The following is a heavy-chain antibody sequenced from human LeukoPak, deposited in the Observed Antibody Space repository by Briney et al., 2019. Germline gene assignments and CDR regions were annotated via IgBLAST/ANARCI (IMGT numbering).Heavy chain of an antibody. CDR3: ASQIWGSYPGHY. J-gene: IGHJ4*02. Sequence: GGSLRLSCAASGFTFSSYAMSWVRQAPGKGLEWVSAISGSGGSTYYADSVKGRFTISRDNAKNSLYLQMNSLRAEDTAVYYCASQIWGSYPGHYWGQGTLVTVSS. CDR1: GFTFSSYA. CDR2: ISGSGGST. D-gene: IGHD3-16*01. V-gene: IGHV3-23*01.